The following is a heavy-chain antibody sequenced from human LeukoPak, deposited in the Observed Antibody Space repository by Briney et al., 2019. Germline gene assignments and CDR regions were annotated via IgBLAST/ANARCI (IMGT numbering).Heavy chain of an antibody. V-gene: IGHV3-30*18. CDR1: GFTFSSYS. J-gene: IGHJ4*02. D-gene: IGHD3-10*01. CDR2: ISYDGSNK. CDR3: AKEEIWFGELLTN. Sequence: GGSLRLSCAASGFTFSSYSMNWVRQAPGKGLEWVAVISYDGSNKYYADSVKGRFTISRDNSKNTLYLQMNSLRAEDTAVYYCAKEEIWFGELLTNWGQGTLVTVSS.